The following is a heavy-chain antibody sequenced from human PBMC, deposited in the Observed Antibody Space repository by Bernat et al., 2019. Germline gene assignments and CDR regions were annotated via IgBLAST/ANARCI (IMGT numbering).Heavy chain of an antibody. CDR3: ARDRESGSWYGWFDP. V-gene: IGHV1-69*06. D-gene: IGHD6-13*01. Sequence: QVQLVQSGAEVKKPGSSVKVSCKASGGTFSSYAISWVRQAPGQGLEWMGGIIPIFGTANYAQKFQGRGRITVDKSTCTAYMELSRMRSEDTAVYYCARDRESGSWYGWFDPWGQGTLVTVSS. J-gene: IGHJ5*02. CDR1: GGTFSSYA. CDR2: IIPIFGTA.